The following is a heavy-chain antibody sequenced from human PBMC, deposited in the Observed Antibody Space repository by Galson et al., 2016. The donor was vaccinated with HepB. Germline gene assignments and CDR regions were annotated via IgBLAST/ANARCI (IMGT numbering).Heavy chain of an antibody. CDR1: GYIFTDYF. Sequence: SCKASGYIFTDYFVHWVRQAPGQGLEWVGIINPTDGTTHYAQKLQGRVAMTRDTSTSTVYMELNTLRSEDTAVYYCARRVCTATTCFVNWFDPWGQGTLVSVSS. J-gene: IGHJ5*02. V-gene: IGHV1-46*01. CDR2: INPTDGTT. D-gene: IGHD2-2*01. CDR3: ARRVCTATTCFVNWFDP.